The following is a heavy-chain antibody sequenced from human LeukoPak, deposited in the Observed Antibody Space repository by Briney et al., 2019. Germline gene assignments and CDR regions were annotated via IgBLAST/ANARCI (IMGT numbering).Heavy chain of an antibody. CDR2: ISSSSSTI. CDR3: ARGPYYGGHLFDF. D-gene: IGHD4-23*01. Sequence: GGSLRLSCAASGFSFSSYSMNWVRQAPGKGLEWVSYISSSSSTIYYADSVRGRFAISRDNAKNSLYLLMNTLRDEDTAAYYCARGPYYGGHLFDFWGQGTLVTVSS. J-gene: IGHJ4*02. CDR1: GFSFSSYS. V-gene: IGHV3-48*02.